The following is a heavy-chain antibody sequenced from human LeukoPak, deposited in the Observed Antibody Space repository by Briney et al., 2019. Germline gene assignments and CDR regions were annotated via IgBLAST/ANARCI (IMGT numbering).Heavy chain of an antibody. D-gene: IGHD3-10*01. V-gene: IGHV3-30-3*01. CDR1: GFTFSSYA. CDR3: ARGDYYGSGTTSGEAFDI. Sequence: QSGGSLRLSCAASGFTFSSYAMHWVRQAPGKGLEWVAVISYDGSNKYYADSVKGRFTISRDNPKNTLYLQMNSLRAEDTAVYYCARGDYYGSGTTSGEAFDIWGQGTMVTVSS. CDR2: ISYDGSNK. J-gene: IGHJ3*02.